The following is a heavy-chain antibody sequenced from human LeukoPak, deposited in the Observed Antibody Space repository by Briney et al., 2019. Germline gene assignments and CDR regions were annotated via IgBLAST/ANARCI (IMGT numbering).Heavy chain of an antibody. J-gene: IGHJ4*02. V-gene: IGHV4-39*01. CDR3: ARQGSYYYDSSGTLYYFDY. D-gene: IGHD3-22*01. Sequence: PSETLSLTCTVSGGSISSSSYYWGWIRQPPGKGLEWIGSIYYSGSTYYNPSLKSRVTISVDTSKNQFSLNLSSVTAADTAVYYCARQGSYYYDSSGTLYYFDYWGQGTLVTVSS. CDR1: GGSISSSSYY. CDR2: IYYSGST.